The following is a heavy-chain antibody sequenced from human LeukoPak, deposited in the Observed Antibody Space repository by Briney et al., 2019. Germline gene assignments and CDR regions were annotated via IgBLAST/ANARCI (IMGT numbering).Heavy chain of an antibody. CDR2: ISSSSTYI. J-gene: IGHJ3*02. V-gene: IGHV3-21*01. Sequence: GGSLRLSCAASGFTFSSSSMTWVRQSPGKGLEWVSSISSSSTYIYYADSVKGRFIISRDNAKNSLYLQMNSLRAEDTAVFYCARDFMNAIDIWGQGPMVTVSS. D-gene: IGHD3-16*01. CDR1: GFTFSSSS. CDR3: ARDFMNAIDI.